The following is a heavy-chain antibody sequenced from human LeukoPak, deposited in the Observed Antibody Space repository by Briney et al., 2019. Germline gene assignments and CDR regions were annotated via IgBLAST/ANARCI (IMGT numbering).Heavy chain of an antibody. Sequence: GGSLRLSCAASVFTFSSYAMSWVRQAPGKGLEWVSAISGSGGSTYYADSVKGRFTISRDNSKNTLYLQMNSLRAEDTAVYYCAKSYVSSGYYYYWGQGTLVTVSS. J-gene: IGHJ4*02. CDR1: VFTFSSYA. V-gene: IGHV3-23*01. D-gene: IGHD3-22*01. CDR3: AKSYVSSGYYYY. CDR2: ISGSGGST.